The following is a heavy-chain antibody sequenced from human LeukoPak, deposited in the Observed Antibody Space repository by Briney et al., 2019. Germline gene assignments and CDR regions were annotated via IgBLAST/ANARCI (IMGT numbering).Heavy chain of an antibody. Sequence: GASVKVSFKASGYTITGYYMHWVRDAPAQGLEWMGWINPNSGGKNYAQKFQGRVTMTRDTSISTAYMELSRLRSDDTAVYYCARDKLRARGFDYWGQGTLVTVSS. CDR2: INPNSGGK. J-gene: IGHJ4*02. CDR1: GYTITGYY. D-gene: IGHD3-10*01. V-gene: IGHV1-2*02. CDR3: ARDKLRARGFDY.